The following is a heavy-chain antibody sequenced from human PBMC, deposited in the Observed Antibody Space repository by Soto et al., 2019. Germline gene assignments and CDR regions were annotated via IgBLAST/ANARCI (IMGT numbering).Heavy chain of an antibody. J-gene: IGHJ5*02. CDR1: GYTFTSYG. V-gene: IGHV1-18*01. CDR2: ISAYNGNT. CDR3: ARAYCSSTSCVGDWFDP. Sequence: ASVKVSCKASGYTFTSYGISWVRQAPGQGLEWMGWISAYNGNTNYAQKLQGRVTMTTDTSTSTAYMELRSLRSDDTAVYYCARAYCSSTSCVGDWFDPWGQGTLVTVCS. D-gene: IGHD2-2*01.